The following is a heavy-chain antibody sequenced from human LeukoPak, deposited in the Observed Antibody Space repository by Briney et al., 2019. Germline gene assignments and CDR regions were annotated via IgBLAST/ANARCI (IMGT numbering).Heavy chain of an antibody. D-gene: IGHD6-13*01. CDR1: ELTFSNFG. CDR3: ARDSGGSSGWYYFDY. V-gene: IGHV3-48*02. CDR2: ISSSSSSI. J-gene: IGHJ4*02. Sequence: PGGCLRLSCAASELTFSNFGMNWVRQAPGKGLEWVSYISSSSSSIYYADSVRGRFTTSRDNAKNSLYLQMNSLRDEDTAVYYCARDSGGSSGWYYFDYWGQGTLVTVSS.